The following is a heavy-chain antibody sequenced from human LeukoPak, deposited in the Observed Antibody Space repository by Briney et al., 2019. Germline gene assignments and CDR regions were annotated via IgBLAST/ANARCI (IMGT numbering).Heavy chain of an antibody. CDR2: IKSKTDGGTT. D-gene: IGHD2-15*01. J-gene: IGHJ6*02. CDR3: TTEGSDCSGGSCYPYYYYGMDV. Sequence: PGGSLRLSCAASGFTFSSYAMSWVRQAPGKGLEWVGRIKSKTDGGTTDYAAPVKGRFTISRDDSKNTLYLQMNSLKTEDTAVYYCTTEGSDCSGGSCYPYYYYGMDVWGQGTTVTVSS. V-gene: IGHV3-15*01. CDR1: GFTFSSYA.